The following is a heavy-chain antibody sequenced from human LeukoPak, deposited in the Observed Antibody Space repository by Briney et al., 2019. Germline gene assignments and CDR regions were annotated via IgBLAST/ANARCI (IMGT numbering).Heavy chain of an antibody. CDR1: GGSISSGSYY. CDR3: ARDSCSSTTCYLN. D-gene: IGHD2-2*01. V-gene: IGHV4-61*02. CDR2: IYTGGNT. J-gene: IGHJ4*02. Sequence: SQTLSLTCTVSGGSISSGSYYWNWIRQPAGKGLEWIGRIYTGGNTNYNPSLKGRVTISVGTSRNHFSLRLSSVTAADTAVYYCARDSCSSTTCYLNWGQGTLVTVSS.